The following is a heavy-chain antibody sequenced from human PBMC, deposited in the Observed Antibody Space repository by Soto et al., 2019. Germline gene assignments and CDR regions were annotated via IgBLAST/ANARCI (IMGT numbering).Heavy chain of an antibody. V-gene: IGHV1-18*01. J-gene: IGHJ4*02. CDR1: GYTFTSYG. CDR2: ISAYNGNT. D-gene: IGHD3-9*01. Sequence: ASVKVSCKASGYTFTSYGISWVRQAPGQGLEWMGWISAYNGNTNYAQKLQGRVTMTTDTSTSTAYMELRSLRSDDTAVYYCAREIPGDAYYDILTGYVRLDYWGQGTLVTVSS. CDR3: AREIPGDAYYDILTGYVRLDY.